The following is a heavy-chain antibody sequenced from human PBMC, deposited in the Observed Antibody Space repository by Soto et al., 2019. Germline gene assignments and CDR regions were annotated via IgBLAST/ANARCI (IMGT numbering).Heavy chain of an antibody. CDR3: AKDAQSGYDSGYYFDY. CDR2: ISGSGGST. Sequence: QPGGSLRLSCAASGFTFSSYAMSWVRQAPGKGLEWGSAISGSGGSTYYADSVKGRFTISRDNSKNTLYLQMNSLRAEDTAVYYCAKDAQSGYDSGYYFDYWGQGTLVTVSS. D-gene: IGHD5-12*01. CDR1: GFTFSSYA. V-gene: IGHV3-23*01. J-gene: IGHJ4*02.